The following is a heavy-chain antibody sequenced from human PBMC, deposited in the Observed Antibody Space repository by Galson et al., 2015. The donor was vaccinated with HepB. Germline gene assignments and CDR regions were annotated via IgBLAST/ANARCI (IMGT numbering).Heavy chain of an antibody. J-gene: IGHJ4*02. CDR1: GGSISSYY. Sequence: ETLSLTCTVSGGSISSYYWSWIRQPPGKGLEWIGYIYYSGSTNYNPSLKSRVTISVDTSKNQFSLKLSSVTAADTAVYYCARVGIFGVDISLRWGQGTLVTVSS. D-gene: IGHD3-3*01. CDR2: IYYSGST. V-gene: IGHV4-59*01. CDR3: ARVGIFGVDISLR.